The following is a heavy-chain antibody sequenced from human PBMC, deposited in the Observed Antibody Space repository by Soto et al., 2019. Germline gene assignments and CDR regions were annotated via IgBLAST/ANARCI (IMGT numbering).Heavy chain of an antibody. D-gene: IGHD4-17*01. CDR1: GGTFSSYT. V-gene: IGHV1-69*02. J-gene: IGHJ6*03. CDR2: IIPILGIA. CDR3: ARHYGDYTPTNYYYMDV. Sequence: QVQLVQSGAEVKKPGSSVKVSCKASGGTFSSYTISWVRQAPGQGLEWMGRIIPILGIANYAQKFQGRVTITADKSTSTAYMERSSLRSEDTAVYYCARHYGDYTPTNYYYMDVWGKGTTVTVSS.